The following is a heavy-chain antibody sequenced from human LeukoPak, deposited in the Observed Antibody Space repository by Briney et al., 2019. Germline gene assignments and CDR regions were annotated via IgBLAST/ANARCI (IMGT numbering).Heavy chain of an antibody. CDR1: GGSINTYY. CDR2: ISASGII. V-gene: IGHV4-4*08. CDR3: ARGVDY. Sequence: PSETLSLTCTVSGGSINTYYWSWFRQPPGKGLEFIGYISASGIINYNPSLESRPIMSLDTSKNQFSLNLMSVTAADTAVYYCARGVDYWGQGTLVTVSS. J-gene: IGHJ4*02.